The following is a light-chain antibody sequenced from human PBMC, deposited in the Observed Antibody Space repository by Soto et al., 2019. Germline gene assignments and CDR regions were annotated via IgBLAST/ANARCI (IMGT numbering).Light chain of an antibody. Sequence: DIQMTQAPSTLSASVGDRVTITCRASQSINAWLAWYQQKPGKAPKLLIYDVSTLDSGVPSRFSGSGSGTEFTLTISSLQPDDFATYYCQQYNSYLYTFGQGTKLEIK. CDR1: QSINAW. CDR3: QQYNSYLYT. V-gene: IGKV1-5*01. CDR2: DVS. J-gene: IGKJ2*01.